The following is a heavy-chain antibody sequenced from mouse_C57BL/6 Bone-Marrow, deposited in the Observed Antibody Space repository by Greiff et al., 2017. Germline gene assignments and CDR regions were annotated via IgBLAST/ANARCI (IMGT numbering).Heavy chain of an antibody. Sequence: VQLQQSGAELVRPGASVKLSCTASGFNIKDYYMHWVKQRPEQGLEWIGRIDPEDGDTEYAPKFQGKATMTADTSSNPAYLQLSSLTSEDTAVYYCTTGGYYVYYLDYWGQGTTLTVSS. CDR1: GFNIKDYY. D-gene: IGHD2-3*01. V-gene: IGHV14-1*01. CDR2: IDPEDGDT. CDR3: TTGGYYVYYLDY. J-gene: IGHJ2*01.